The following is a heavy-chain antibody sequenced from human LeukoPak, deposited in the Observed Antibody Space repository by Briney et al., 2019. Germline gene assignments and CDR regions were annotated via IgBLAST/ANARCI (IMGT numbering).Heavy chain of an antibody. Sequence: ASVKVSCKASGGTFSSYAISWVRQAPGQGLEWMGRIIPIFGIANYAQKFQGRVTITADKSTSTAYMELSGLRSEDTAVYYCARGDYGDYSVRYWGQGTLVTVSS. CDR2: IIPIFGIA. CDR1: GGTFSSYA. J-gene: IGHJ4*02. D-gene: IGHD4-17*01. CDR3: ARGDYGDYSVRY. V-gene: IGHV1-69*04.